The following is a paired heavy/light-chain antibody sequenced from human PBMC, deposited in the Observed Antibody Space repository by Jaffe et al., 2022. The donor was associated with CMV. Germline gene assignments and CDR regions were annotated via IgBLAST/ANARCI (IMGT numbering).Light chain of an antibody. Sequence: EIVLTQSPATLSLSPGERVTLSCRASQSVSSYLAWYQQKPGQAPRLLIYDASNRATGIPARFSGSGSGTDFTLTISSLEAEDFAVYYCQQRSNWPPMYTFGQGTKLEIK. V-gene: IGKV3-11*01. CDR2: DAS. CDR3: QQRSNWPPMYT. CDR1: QSVSSY. J-gene: IGKJ2*01.
Heavy chain of an antibody. CDR3: ARELVGASNYYYFYGMDV. D-gene: IGHD1-26*01. Sequence: QVQLQESGPGLVKPSETLSLTCTVSGGSISTYYWSWIRQPAGKGLEWIGRIYTSGSTNYNPSLKSRLTMSVDTSKNQFSLKLNSVTAADTALYYCARELVGASNYYYFYGMDVWGQGTTVTVSS. CDR2: IYTSGST. V-gene: IGHV4-4*07. CDR1: GGSISTYY. J-gene: IGHJ6*02.